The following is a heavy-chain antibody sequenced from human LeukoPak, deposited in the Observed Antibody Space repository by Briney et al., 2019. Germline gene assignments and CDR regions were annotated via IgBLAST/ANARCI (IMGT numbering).Heavy chain of an antibody. V-gene: IGHV4-4*07. J-gene: IGHJ4*02. CDR1: GGSIGTYY. D-gene: IGHD7-27*01. Sequence: SETLSLTCTVSGGSIGTYYWSWIRQPAGKGLEWIGRIFTTGGANYNPSLKSRVTMSLDTSKNLFSLKLNSVTAVDTAVYYCVRDGPSWGLLWGQGALVTVSS. CDR3: VRDGPSWGLL. CDR2: IFTTGGA.